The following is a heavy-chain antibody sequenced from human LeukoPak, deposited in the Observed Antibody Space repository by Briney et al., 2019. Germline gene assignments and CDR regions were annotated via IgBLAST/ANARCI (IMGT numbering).Heavy chain of an antibody. J-gene: IGHJ4*02. D-gene: IGHD5-24*01. V-gene: IGHV3-74*01. Sequence: GGSLRLSCAASGFTFSDYWMHWVRQAPGKGLVWVSHINADEDRAAYADSVKGRFTISRDNARNTLYLQMNSLRAEDTAVYYCARDRTRDGYNQGRVFDYWGQGTLVTVSS. CDR2: INADEDRA. CDR1: GFTFSDYW. CDR3: ARDRTRDGYNQGRVFDY.